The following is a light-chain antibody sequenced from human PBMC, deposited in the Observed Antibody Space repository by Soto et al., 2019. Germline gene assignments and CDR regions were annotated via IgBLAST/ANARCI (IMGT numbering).Light chain of an antibody. V-gene: IGLV2-14*01. Sequence: QSALTQPASGSGSPGQSTAISCTGTSSDVGAYNSVSWYQQYPGKAPKLMIHDVSNRPSGVSNRFSGSKSGSTASLTISGLQAEDGADYYCSSYTSSSSYVFGSGTKVTVL. J-gene: IGLJ1*01. CDR2: DVS. CDR1: SSDVGAYNS. CDR3: SSYTSSSSYV.